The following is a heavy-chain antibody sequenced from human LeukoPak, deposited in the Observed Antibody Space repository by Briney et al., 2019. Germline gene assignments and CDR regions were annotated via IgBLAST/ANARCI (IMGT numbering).Heavy chain of an antibody. CDR2: ISGSGGNT. CDR3: ARGSYYYDSSGYYHIDY. CDR1: GFTFSSYA. D-gene: IGHD3-22*01. J-gene: IGHJ4*02. V-gene: IGHV3-23*01. Sequence: PGGSLRLSCAASGFTFSSYAMSWVRQAPGKGLEWVSAISGSGGNTYYADSVRGRFTISRDNSKNTLYLQMNSLRAEGTAVYYCARGSYYYDSSGYYHIDYWGQGTLVTVSS.